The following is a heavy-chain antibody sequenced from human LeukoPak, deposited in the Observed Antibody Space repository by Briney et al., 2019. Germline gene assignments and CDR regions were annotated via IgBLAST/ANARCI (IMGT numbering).Heavy chain of an antibody. J-gene: IGHJ5*02. CDR3: ARDIVVVVAATSNWFDP. D-gene: IGHD2-15*01. CDR2: IIPILGIA. CDR1: GGTFSSYA. V-gene: IGHV1-69*04. Sequence: ASVKVSCKASGGTFSSYAISWVRQAPGQGLEWMGRIIPILGIANYAQKFQGRVTITADKFTSTAYMELSSLRSEDTAVYYCARDIVVVVAATSNWFDPWGQGTLVTVSS.